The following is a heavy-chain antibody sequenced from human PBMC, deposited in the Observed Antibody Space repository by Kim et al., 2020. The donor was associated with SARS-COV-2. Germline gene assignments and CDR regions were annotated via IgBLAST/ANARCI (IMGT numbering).Heavy chain of an antibody. J-gene: IGHJ6*03. CDR3: AKEVSGYYHYMDV. Sequence: YADSGKGRFTVARDNAKNSLYLQMNSLRAEDTAVYYCAKEVSGYYHYMDVWGKGTTVTVSS. V-gene: IGHV3-48*03.